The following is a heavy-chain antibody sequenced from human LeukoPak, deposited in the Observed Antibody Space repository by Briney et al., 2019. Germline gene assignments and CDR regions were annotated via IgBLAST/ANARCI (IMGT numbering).Heavy chain of an antibody. J-gene: IGHJ5*02. Sequence: ASVKVSCKASGYTFTSYAMHWVRQAPGQRLEWMGWINAGNGNTKYSQKFQGRVTITRDTSASTAYMELSSLRSEDTAVYYCAREVVVGGGNWFDPWGQGTLVTVSS. CDR1: GYTFTSYA. CDR2: INAGNGNT. D-gene: IGHD2-2*01. CDR3: AREVVVGGGNWFDP. V-gene: IGHV1-3*01.